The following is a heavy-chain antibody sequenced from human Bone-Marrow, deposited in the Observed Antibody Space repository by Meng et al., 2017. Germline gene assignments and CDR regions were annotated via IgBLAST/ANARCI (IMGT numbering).Heavy chain of an antibody. CDR3: RLAYCMGDCVDY. V-gene: IGHV4-34*01. J-gene: IGHJ4*02. Sequence: QVQVQQWGAGLLTPSETSSPTCAFYGGSFNAYDWSWIRQPPGKGLEWLGQINHSGSTNDNPSLKSRVTISIDTSRNQLSLKLSSVTAADTAVYYCRLAYCMGDCVDYWGQGTLVTVSS. D-gene: IGHD2-21*01. CDR1: GGSFNAYD. CDR2: INHSGST.